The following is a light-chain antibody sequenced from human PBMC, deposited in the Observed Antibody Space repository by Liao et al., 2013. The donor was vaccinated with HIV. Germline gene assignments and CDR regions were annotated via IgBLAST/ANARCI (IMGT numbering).Light chain of an antibody. Sequence: SFELTQPPSVSVSPGQTATITCSGDRLGEKYVSWYQQKPGQSPVLILYQDANRPSGIPARFSGSHSGTTVTLTISGAQVDDEADYYCYTAADSIGVFGGGTTLTVL. CDR2: QDA. CDR1: RLGEKY. J-gene: IGLJ2*01. V-gene: IGLV3-1*01. CDR3: YTAADSIGV.